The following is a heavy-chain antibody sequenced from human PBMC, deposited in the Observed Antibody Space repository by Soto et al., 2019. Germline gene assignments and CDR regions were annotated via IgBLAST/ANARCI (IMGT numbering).Heavy chain of an antibody. V-gene: IGHV4-59*08. Sequence: SETLSLTCTVSGGSISSYYWSWIRQPPGKGLEWIGYIYYSGSTNYNPSLKSRVTISVDTSKNQFSLKLSSVTAADTAVYYCARVYDSSGYYTTWGDYYYYGMDVWGQGTTVTVSS. CDR1: GGSISSYY. CDR2: IYYSGST. J-gene: IGHJ6*02. CDR3: ARVYDSSGYYTTWGDYYYYGMDV. D-gene: IGHD3-22*01.